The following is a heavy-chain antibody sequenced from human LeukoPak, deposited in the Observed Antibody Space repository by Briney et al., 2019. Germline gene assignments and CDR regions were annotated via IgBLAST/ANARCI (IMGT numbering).Heavy chain of an antibody. J-gene: IGHJ4*02. V-gene: IGHV3-30-3*01. CDR3: ARDTYVEAVAGTRKNVRFDY. CDR1: GFTFSSYA. D-gene: IGHD6-19*01. Sequence: PGRSLRLSCAASGFTFSSYAMHWVRQAPGKGLEWVAVISYDGSNKYYADSVKGRFTISRDNSKNTLYLQMNSLRAEDTAVYYCARDTYVEAVAGTRKNVRFDYWGQGTLVTVSS. CDR2: ISYDGSNK.